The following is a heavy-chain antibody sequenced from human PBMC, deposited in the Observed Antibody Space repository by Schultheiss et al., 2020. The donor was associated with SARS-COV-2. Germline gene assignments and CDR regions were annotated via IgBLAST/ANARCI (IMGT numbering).Heavy chain of an antibody. CDR3: ARGDTAMVNWYFDL. CDR1: GYTFTSYY. Sequence: ASVKVSCKASGYTFTSYYMHWVRQATGQGLEWMGWMNPNSVNTGYAQKFQGRVTMTRDTSISTAYMELTRLSSDDTAIYYCARGDTAMVNWYFDLWGRGTLVTVSS. V-gene: IGHV1-2*02. D-gene: IGHD5-18*01. CDR2: MNPNSVNT. J-gene: IGHJ2*01.